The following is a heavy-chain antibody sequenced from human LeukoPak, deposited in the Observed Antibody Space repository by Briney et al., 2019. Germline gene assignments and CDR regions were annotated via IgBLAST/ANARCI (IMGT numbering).Heavy chain of an antibody. D-gene: IGHD3-10*01. CDR2: IKHDGSEK. CDR1: GFTLSYYW. CDR3: AKVARAPYFDY. J-gene: IGHJ4*02. Sequence: PGGAPRLSCAASGFTLSYYWMTWVRQAPGKGLEWVANIKHDGSEKYYVDSVRGRFTISRDNAKNSLYLQMNSLRAEDTAVYYCAKVARAPYFDYWGQGTLVTVSS. V-gene: IGHV3-7*03.